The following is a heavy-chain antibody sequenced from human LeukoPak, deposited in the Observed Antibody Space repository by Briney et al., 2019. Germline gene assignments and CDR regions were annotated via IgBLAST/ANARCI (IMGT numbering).Heavy chain of an antibody. CDR2: INHSGST. CDR1: GGSFSGYY. D-gene: IGHD3-22*01. Sequence: SETLSLTCAVYGGSFSGYYWSWIRQPPGKGLEWIGEINHSGSTNYNPSLKSRVTISVDTSKNQFSLKLSSVTAADTAVYYCASEAKYYYPLWYFDLWGRGTLVTVSS. J-gene: IGHJ2*01. V-gene: IGHV4-34*01. CDR3: ASEAKYYYPLWYFDL.